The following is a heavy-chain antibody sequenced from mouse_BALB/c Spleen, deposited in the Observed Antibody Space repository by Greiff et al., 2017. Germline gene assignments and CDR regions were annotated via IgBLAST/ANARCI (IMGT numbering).Heavy chain of an antibody. CDR1: GYTFTSYW. CDR2: INPSNGRT. J-gene: IGHJ2*01. CDR3: ARVKTARATFDD. V-gene: IGHV1S81*02. D-gene: IGHD3-2*01. Sequence: VQLQQPGAELVKPGASVKLSCKASGYTFTSYWMHWVKQRPGQGLEWIGEINPSNGRTNYNEKFKSKATLTVDKSSSTAYMQLSSLTSEDSAVYYCARVKTARATFDDWGQGTTLTVSS.